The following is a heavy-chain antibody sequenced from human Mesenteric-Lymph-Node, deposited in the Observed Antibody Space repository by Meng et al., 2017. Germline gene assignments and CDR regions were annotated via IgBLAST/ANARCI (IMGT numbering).Heavy chain of an antibody. D-gene: IGHD3-16*01. CDR3: ARERGMGGAFDI. CDR2: INAGNGNT. CDR1: GYTFTSYA. J-gene: IGHJ3*02. Sequence: ASVKVSCKASGYTFTSYAMHWVRQAPGQRLEWMGWINAGNGNTKYSQKFQGRVTITRDTSASTAYMELSSLRSEDTAVYYCARERGMGGAFDIWGQGTMVTVSS. V-gene: IGHV1-3*01.